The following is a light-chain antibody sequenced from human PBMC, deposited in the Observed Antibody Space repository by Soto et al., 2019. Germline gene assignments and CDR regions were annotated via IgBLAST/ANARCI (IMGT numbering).Light chain of an antibody. J-gene: IGLJ3*02. V-gene: IGLV2-23*01. CDR1: SSDVGSYNF. CDR2: EGS. CDR3: SSYAVSSLWV. Sequence: QSALTQPASVSGSPGQSITISCTGSSSDVGSYNFVSWHQQHPGKAPKLMIYEGSKRPSGVSNRFSGSKSGNTASLTISGPRAEAGADYYCSSYAVSSLWVFGGGPNLPVL.